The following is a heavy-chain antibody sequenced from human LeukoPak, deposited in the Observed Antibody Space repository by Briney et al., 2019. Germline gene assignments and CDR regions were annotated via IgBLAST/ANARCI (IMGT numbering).Heavy chain of an antibody. CDR3: ARDRYYDSSGYSD. CDR2: ISSSSSYI. V-gene: IGHV3-21*01. CDR1: GFTFSSYS. Sequence: GGSLRLSCAASGFTFSSYSMNWVRQAPGKGLEWVSSISSSSSYIYYADSAKGRFTISRDNAKNSLYLQMNSLRAEDTAVYYCARDRYYDSSGYSDWGQGTLVTVSS. D-gene: IGHD3-22*01. J-gene: IGHJ4*02.